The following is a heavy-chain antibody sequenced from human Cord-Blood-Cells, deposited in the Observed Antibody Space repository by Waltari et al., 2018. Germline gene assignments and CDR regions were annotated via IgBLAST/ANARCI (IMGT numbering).Heavy chain of an antibody. CDR2: IRSKANSYAT. V-gene: IGHV3-73*02. CDR3: TSRVGATYY. CDR1: GFTFSGSA. J-gene: IGHJ4*02. Sequence: EVQLVESGGGLVQPGGSLKLSCAASGFTFSGSAMHWVRQASGKGLGLVGRIRSKANSYATAYAASVKGRFTISRDDSKNTAYLQMNSLKTEDTAVYYCTSRVGATYYWGQGTLVTVSS. D-gene: IGHD1-26*01.